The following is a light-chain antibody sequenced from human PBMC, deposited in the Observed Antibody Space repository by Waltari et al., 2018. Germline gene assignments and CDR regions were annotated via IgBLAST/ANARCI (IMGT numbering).Light chain of an antibody. CDR2: GAS. V-gene: IGKV3-20*01. J-gene: IGKJ2*01. CDR3: HQYGSTMFT. Sequence: EIVLTQSPGTLSLSPGDRVTLSCRASQSVSSSYLAWYQQKPDQAPRLLIYGASSRATGIPDRFSGSGSGTDFTLTISRLEPEDFGVYYCHQYGSTMFTFGQGTKLGIK. CDR1: QSVSSSY.